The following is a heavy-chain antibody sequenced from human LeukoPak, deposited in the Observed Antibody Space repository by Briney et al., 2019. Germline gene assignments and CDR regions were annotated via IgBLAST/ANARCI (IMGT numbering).Heavy chain of an antibody. Sequence: GGSLRLSCAASGFTFSSYAMSWVRQAPGKGLEWVSSIGGSGDNTFYADSVKDRFTTSRDNSKNALFLQMNSLRAEDTAVYYCAKGRGTTVTSAANYWGQGTLVTVSS. J-gene: IGHJ4*02. D-gene: IGHD4-17*01. CDR3: AKGRGTTVTSAANY. CDR1: GFTFSSYA. V-gene: IGHV3-23*01. CDR2: IGGSGDNT.